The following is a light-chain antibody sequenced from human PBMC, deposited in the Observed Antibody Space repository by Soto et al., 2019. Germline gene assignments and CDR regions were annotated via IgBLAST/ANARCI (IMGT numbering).Light chain of an antibody. CDR2: DDS. V-gene: IGLV3-21*02. CDR1: NIGSES. Sequence: SYVLTQLPSVSVAPGQTARITCGGENIGSESVHWYQQKPGQAPVLVVYDDSDRPSGIPERYSGSSSGNTATLTLNSVEAGDEADYYCQVWNSSSDPWVFGGGTKVTVL. CDR3: QVWNSSSDPWV. J-gene: IGLJ3*02.